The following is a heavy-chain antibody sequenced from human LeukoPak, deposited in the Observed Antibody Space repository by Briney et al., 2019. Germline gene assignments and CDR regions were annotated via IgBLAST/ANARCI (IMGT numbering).Heavy chain of an antibody. CDR2: INPNSGGT. V-gene: IGHV1-2*02. CDR3: ARENSVDTAMDY. CDR1: GYTFTGYY. D-gene: IGHD5-18*01. J-gene: IGHJ4*02. Sequence: ASVKVSCKAPGYTFTGYYMHWVRQAPGQGLEWMGWINPNSGGTNYAQKFQGRVTMTRDTSISTAYMELSRPRSDDTAVYYCARENSVDTAMDYWGQGTLVTVSS.